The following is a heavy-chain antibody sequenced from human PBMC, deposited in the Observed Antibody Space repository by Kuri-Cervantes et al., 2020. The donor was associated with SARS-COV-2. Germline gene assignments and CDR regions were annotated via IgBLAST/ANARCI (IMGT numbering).Heavy chain of an antibody. Sequence: GESLKISCAASGFTFSTYAMHWVRRAPGKGLECVAFIWYDEDNKYYADSVKGRFTISRDNSKNTLYLQMNTLRAEDTAVYYCGSGLLPHYWGQGTLVTVSS. J-gene: IGHJ4*02. CDR3: GSGLLPHY. CDR2: IWYDEDNK. D-gene: IGHD3-22*01. V-gene: IGHV3-30*02. CDR1: GFTFSTYA.